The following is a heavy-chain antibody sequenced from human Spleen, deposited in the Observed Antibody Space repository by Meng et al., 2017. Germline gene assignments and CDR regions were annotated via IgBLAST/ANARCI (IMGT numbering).Heavy chain of an antibody. CDR3: AKVLGGGGSYYFDY. V-gene: IGHV3-23*01. CDR1: GFTFRTYA. D-gene: IGHD1-26*01. Sequence: GESLKISCAASGFTFRTYAMSWVRQAPGKGLEWVSAISGSGGSTYYADSVKGRFTISSDNSKNTVYLQMNSLRAEDTAVYYCAKVLGGGGSYYFDYWGQGTLVTVSS. J-gene: IGHJ4*02. CDR2: ISGSGGST.